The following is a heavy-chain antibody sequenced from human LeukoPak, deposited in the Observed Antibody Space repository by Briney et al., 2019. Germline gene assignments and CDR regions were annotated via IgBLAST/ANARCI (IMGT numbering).Heavy chain of an antibody. Sequence: PSETLSLTCAVYGGSFSGYYWSWIRQPPGKGLEGIGEINHSGSTNYNPSLKSRVTISVDTSKNQFSLKLSSVTAADTAVYYCATRRGNWGQGTLVTVSS. V-gene: IGHV4-34*01. D-gene: IGHD3-10*01. J-gene: IGHJ4*02. CDR2: INHSGST. CDR3: ATRRGN. CDR1: GGSFSGYY.